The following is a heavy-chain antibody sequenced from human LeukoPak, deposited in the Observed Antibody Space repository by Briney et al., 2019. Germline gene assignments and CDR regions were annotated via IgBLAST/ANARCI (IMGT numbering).Heavy chain of an antibody. V-gene: IGHV4/OR15-8*02. J-gene: IGHJ4*02. CDR3: SRESGPFSPFGY. Sequence: SETLPLTCGVSGGSISGTNWWSWVRQPPGQGLEWIGEISLAGQTNYNPSLNGRVTMSLDKSSNQLSLHLTSVTAADTATYYCSRESGPFSPFGYWGQGTLVIVSS. CDR2: ISLAGQT. CDR1: GGSISGTNW. D-gene: IGHD1-26*01.